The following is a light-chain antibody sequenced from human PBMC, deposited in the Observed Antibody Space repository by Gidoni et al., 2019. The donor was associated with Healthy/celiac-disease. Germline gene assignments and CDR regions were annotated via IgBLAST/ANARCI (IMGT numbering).Light chain of an antibody. CDR3: QQRSNWPLLYT. CDR1: QSVSSY. CDR2: DAS. Sequence: EIVLTQSPATLSLSAGERATLSCRASQSVSSYLAWYPQKPGQAPRLLIYDASNRATGIPARFSGSGSGTDFTLTISSLEPEDFAVYYCQQRSNWPLLYTFGQGTKLEIK. V-gene: IGKV3-11*01. J-gene: IGKJ2*01.